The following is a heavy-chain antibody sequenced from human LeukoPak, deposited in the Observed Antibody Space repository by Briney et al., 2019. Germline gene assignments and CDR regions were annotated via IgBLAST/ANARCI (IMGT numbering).Heavy chain of an antibody. Sequence: GGSLRLSCAASGFTFSSAWMSWVRQAPGKGLEWVGRIGSKADSYATAYAASVKGRFTISRDDSKNTAYLQMNSLKTEDTAVYYCTGYYDSSGFYPFDYWGQGTLVTVSS. CDR1: GFTFSSAW. CDR3: TGYYDSSGFYPFDY. J-gene: IGHJ4*02. CDR2: IGSKADSYAT. V-gene: IGHV3-73*01. D-gene: IGHD3-22*01.